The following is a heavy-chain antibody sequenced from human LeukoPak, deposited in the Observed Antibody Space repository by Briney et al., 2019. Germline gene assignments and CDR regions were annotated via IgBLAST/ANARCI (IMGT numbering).Heavy chain of an antibody. CDR2: ISGSGGST. Sequence: PGGSLRLSCAASGFTFGSYAMSWVRQAPGKGLEWVSAISGSGGSTYYADSVKGRFTISRDNSKNTLNLQMNSLRAEDTAVYYCAKDSCSSTSCYSGKDYWGQGTLVTVSS. J-gene: IGHJ4*02. CDR3: AKDSCSSTSCYSGKDY. CDR1: GFTFGSYA. D-gene: IGHD2-2*01. V-gene: IGHV3-23*01.